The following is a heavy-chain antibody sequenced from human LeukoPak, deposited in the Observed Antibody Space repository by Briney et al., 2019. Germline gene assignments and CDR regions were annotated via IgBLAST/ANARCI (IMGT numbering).Heavy chain of an antibody. J-gene: IGHJ2*01. D-gene: IGHD6-13*01. V-gene: IGHV3-23*01. CDR3: AKDLRGPAAGTWYFDL. CDR2: ITGSGDTT. Sequence: GGSLRLSCAASGLTFSSYAMGWVRQAPEKGLEWVSAITGSGDTTYYSDSVKGRFTISRDNSRNTLYLQMNSLRAEDTAVYYRAKDLRGPAAGTWYFDLWGRGTLVTVSS. CDR1: GLTFSSYA.